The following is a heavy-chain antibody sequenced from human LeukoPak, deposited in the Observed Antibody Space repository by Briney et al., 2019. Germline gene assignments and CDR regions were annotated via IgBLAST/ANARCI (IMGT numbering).Heavy chain of an antibody. CDR2: IYHSRST. V-gene: IGHV4-34*01. J-gene: IGHJ4*02. CDR3: ARLYSSGRGGY. D-gene: IGHD6-19*01. CDR1: GGSFSGYY. Sequence: SETLSLTCAVYGGSFSGYYWSWIRQPPGKGLEWIGSIYHSRSTYYNPSLKSRVTISVDTSKNQFSLKLSSVTAADTAVYYCARLYSSGRGGYWGQGTLVTVSS.